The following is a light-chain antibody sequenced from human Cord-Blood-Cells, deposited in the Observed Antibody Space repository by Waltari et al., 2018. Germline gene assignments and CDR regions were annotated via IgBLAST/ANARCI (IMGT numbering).Light chain of an antibody. CDR3: QQYNSYST. CDR2: KAS. Sequence: DIQMTQSPSTLSASVGDRVTITCRASQSISSWLAWYQQKPGKAPKLLIYKASSLESGVPSRFSGRGSVTEFTLTISILQPDDFATYYCQQYNSYSTFGQGTKVEIK. CDR1: QSISSW. V-gene: IGKV1-5*03. J-gene: IGKJ1*01.